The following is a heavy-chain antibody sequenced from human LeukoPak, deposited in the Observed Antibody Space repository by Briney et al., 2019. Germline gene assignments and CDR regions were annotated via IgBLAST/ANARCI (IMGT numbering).Heavy chain of an antibody. CDR2: IYYSGST. CDR3: ARGFGDWGLSWFDP. D-gene: IGHD3-10*01. CDR1: GGSIRRSSYY. Sequence: SETLSLTCTVSGGSIRRSSYYWGWIRQPPGKGLEWIGSIYYSGSTYYNPSLKSRVTISVDTSKNQFSLKLTSVTAADTAVYYCARGFGDWGLSWFDPWGQGTLVTVSS. J-gene: IGHJ5*02. V-gene: IGHV4-39*07.